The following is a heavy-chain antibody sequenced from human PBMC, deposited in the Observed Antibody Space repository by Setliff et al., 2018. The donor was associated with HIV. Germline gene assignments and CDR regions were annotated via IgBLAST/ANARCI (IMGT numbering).Heavy chain of an antibody. CDR1: GYTFTGYY. CDR3: ARSVPDSAYRPTDY. CDR2: INPNTGGT. Sequence: ASVKVSCKASGYTFTGYYMHWVRQAPGQGLEWMGWINPNTGGTNFAQKFQGRVTMTRDTSISTAYMELSRLRSDDTAVYYCARSVPDSAYRPTDYWGQGTQVTVS. J-gene: IGHJ4*02. V-gene: IGHV1-2*02. D-gene: IGHD3-22*01.